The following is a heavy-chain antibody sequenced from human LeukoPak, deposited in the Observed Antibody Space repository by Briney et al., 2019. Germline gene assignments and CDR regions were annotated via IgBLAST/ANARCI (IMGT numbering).Heavy chain of an antibody. Sequence: SETLSLTCTVSSASISNYYWSGIRQPPGKGLECIGYVSYSGRTNHNPSLKSRVTISADTSKNQFSLKLTSVTAADTAVYYCARHERGAENLDYWGQGTLVTVSS. J-gene: IGHJ4*02. CDR1: SASISNYY. V-gene: IGHV4-59*08. CDR3: ARHERGAENLDY. CDR2: VSYSGRT. D-gene: IGHD1-1*01.